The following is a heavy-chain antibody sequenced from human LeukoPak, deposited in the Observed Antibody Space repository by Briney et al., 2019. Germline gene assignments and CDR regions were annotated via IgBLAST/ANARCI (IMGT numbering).Heavy chain of an antibody. Sequence: PGGSLRLSRAASGFTFSSYAMSWVRQAPGQGLEWMGRIIPILGIANYAQKFQGRVTITADKSTSTAYMELSSLRSEDTAVYYCARGGGYCSSTSCYSGWFDPWGQGTLVTVSS. CDR2: IIPILGIA. V-gene: IGHV1-69*04. CDR3: ARGGGYCSSTSCYSGWFDP. J-gene: IGHJ5*02. D-gene: IGHD2-2*02. CDR1: GFTFSSYA.